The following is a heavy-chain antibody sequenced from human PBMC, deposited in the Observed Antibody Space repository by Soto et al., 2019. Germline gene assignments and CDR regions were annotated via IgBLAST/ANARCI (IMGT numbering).Heavy chain of an antibody. D-gene: IGHD3-16*01. J-gene: IGHJ5*02. V-gene: IGHV1-2*02. CDR2: INPNSGGT. CDR3: ARMATFGSLNWFDP. Sequence: ASVKVSCKASGYTFTGYYMHWVRQAPGQGLEWMGWINPNSGGTNYAQKFQGRVTMTRDTSISTAYMELSRLRSDDTAVYYCARMATFGSLNWFDPWGQGALVTVSS. CDR1: GYTFTGYY.